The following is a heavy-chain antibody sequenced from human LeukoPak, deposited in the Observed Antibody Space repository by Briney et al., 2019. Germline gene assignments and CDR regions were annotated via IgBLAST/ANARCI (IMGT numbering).Heavy chain of an antibody. Sequence: ASVKVSCTASGYTFTSYGISWVRQAPGQGLEWMGWISAYNGNTNYAQKLQGRVTMTTDTSKSTAYMELRSLRSDDTAVYYCARYLHYYYYYYMDVWGKGTTVTVSS. CDR2: ISAYNGNT. J-gene: IGHJ6*03. CDR1: GYTFTSYG. CDR3: ARYLHYYYYYYMDV. V-gene: IGHV1-18*01.